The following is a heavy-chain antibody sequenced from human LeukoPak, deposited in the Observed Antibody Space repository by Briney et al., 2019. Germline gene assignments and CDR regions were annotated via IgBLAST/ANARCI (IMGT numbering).Heavy chain of an antibody. CDR1: GGSISSSSYY. J-gene: IGHJ4*02. CDR2: MYYSGST. Sequence: PSETLSLTCTVSGGSISSSSYYWGWIRQPPGKGLEWIGSMYYSGSTYYNPSLKSRVTISVDTSKNQFSLKLSSVTAADTAVYYCARDLGGYSSSSGADYWGQGTLVTVSS. V-gene: IGHV4-39*07. D-gene: IGHD6-6*01. CDR3: ARDLGGYSSSSGADY.